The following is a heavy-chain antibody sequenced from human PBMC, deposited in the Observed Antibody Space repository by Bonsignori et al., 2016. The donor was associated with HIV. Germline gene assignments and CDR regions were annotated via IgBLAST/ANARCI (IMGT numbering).Heavy chain of an antibody. Sequence: WIRQPPGKGLEWIGYIYYSGSTNYNPSLKSRVTISVDTSKNQFSLKLSSVTAADTAVYYCARSTFPSYHYYMDVWGKGTTVTVSS. CDR2: IYYSGST. V-gene: IGHV4-59*01. CDR3: ARSTFPSYHYYMDV. J-gene: IGHJ6*03.